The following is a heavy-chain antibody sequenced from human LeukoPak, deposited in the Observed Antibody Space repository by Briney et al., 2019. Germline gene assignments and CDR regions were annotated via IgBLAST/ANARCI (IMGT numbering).Heavy chain of an antibody. CDR2: ISDSSYYI. CDR1: GFTFSSYT. Sequence: GGSQRLSCAASGFTFSSYTMNWVRQAPGMGLEWVSSISDSSYYIYYADSVRGRFTVSRDNAKNSLYLQMNGLRAEDTAVYYCARRKDVVVVPGTMGYYLDVWGKGTTVTVSS. D-gene: IGHD2-2*01. J-gene: IGHJ6*03. V-gene: IGHV3-21*01. CDR3: ARRKDVVVVPGTMGYYLDV.